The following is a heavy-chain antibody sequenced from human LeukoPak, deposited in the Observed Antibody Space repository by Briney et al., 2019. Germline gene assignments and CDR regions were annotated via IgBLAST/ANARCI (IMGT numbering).Heavy chain of an antibody. J-gene: IGHJ4*02. Sequence: GESLKISCKGSGYTFTSFRIGWVRQMPGEGLEWMGIIYPGDSDTRYSPSFQGQVTISADKSISTAYLQWSSLKASDTAMYYCARRSDSGSYSYWGQGTLVTVSS. D-gene: IGHD3-10*01. CDR3: ARRSDSGSYSY. CDR1: GYTFTSFR. V-gene: IGHV5-51*01. CDR2: IYPGDSDT.